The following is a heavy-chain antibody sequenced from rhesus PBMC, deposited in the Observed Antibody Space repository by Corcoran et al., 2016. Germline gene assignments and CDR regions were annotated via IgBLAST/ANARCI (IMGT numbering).Heavy chain of an antibody. D-gene: IGHD6-37*01. CDR3: ARELAVAGPFDY. Sequence: QVQLQESGPGLVKPSETLSLTCAVSGYSISSNYWSWIRLPPGKGLEWIGYIYGSSGSTYYHPSLNSRVTISTDPSKNQFSLKLSSVTAADTAVYYCARELAVAGPFDYWGQGVLVTVSS. CDR1: GYSISSNY. J-gene: IGHJ4*01. V-gene: IGHV4-147*01. CDR2: IYGSSGST.